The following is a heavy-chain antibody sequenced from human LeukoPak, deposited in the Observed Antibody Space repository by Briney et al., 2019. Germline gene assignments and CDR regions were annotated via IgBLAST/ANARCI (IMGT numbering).Heavy chain of an antibody. CDR3: ARGRITMVRGVPSVLGYYFDY. CDR2: IYTSGST. CDR1: GGSISSSSYY. J-gene: IGHJ4*02. Sequence: PSETLSLTCTVSGGSISSSSYYWSWIRQPAGKGLEWIGRIYTSGSTNYNPSLKSRVTISVDTSKNQFSLKLSSVTAADTAVYYCARGRITMVRGVPSVLGYYFDYWGQGTLVTVSS. D-gene: IGHD3-10*01. V-gene: IGHV4-61*02.